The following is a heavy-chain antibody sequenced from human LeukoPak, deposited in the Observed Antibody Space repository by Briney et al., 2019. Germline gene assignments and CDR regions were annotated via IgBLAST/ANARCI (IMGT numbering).Heavy chain of an antibody. CDR1: GFIFSSYW. J-gene: IGHJ6*04. CDR2: IKKDGNEK. Sequence: GGSLRLSFAVSGFIFSSYWMSWVRQAPGKGREGGANIKKDGNEKNYVDSVKGRLTISRDNPKNSLHFQMNSLRVEDTAVYYCAKSPTRIESPWDVWGKGPPSPVPS. V-gene: IGHV3-7*03. CDR3: AKSPTRIESPWDV. D-gene: IGHD1-26*01.